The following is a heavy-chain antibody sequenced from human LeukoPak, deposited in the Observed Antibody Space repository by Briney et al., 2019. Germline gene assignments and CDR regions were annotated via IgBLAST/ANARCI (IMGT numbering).Heavy chain of an antibody. CDR1: GGSITTIPYN. CDR3: ARHPTGYPNWFDS. J-gene: IGHJ5*01. D-gene: IGHD3-9*01. CDR2: ISYVGTT. Sequence: SETLSLTCTVSGGSITTIPYNWGRIRQPPGKGLEWIGTISYVGTTYYEPSLKSRVTMSIDTSKNQFSLNLNSATAADTAVYYCARHPTGYPNWFDSWGQGTLVIVSS. V-gene: IGHV4-39*01.